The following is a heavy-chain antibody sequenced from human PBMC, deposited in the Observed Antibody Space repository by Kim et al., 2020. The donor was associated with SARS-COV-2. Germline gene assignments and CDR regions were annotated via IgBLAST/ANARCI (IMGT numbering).Heavy chain of an antibody. CDR2: ISYDGSNK. Sequence: GGSLRLSCAASGFTFSSYGMHWVRQAPGKGLEWVAVISYDGSNKYYADSVKGRFTISRDNSKNTLYLQMNSLRAEDTAVYYCAKDPHIAVAGKSYGMDVWGQGTTVTVSS. CDR1: GFTFSSYG. V-gene: IGHV3-30*18. J-gene: IGHJ6*02. D-gene: IGHD6-19*01. CDR3: AKDPHIAVAGKSYGMDV.